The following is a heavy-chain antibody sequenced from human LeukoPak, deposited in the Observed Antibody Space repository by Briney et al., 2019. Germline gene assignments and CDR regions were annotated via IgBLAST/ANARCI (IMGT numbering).Heavy chain of an antibody. J-gene: IGHJ2*01. CDR1: GFIFSDHY. CDR2: ARNKANSYTT. CDR3: ARTNLYWSGHWNFDL. D-gene: IGHD3-3*01. V-gene: IGHV3-72*01. Sequence: ESGGSLRLSCVASGFIFSDHYMDWVRQTPGKGLEWVGRARNKANSYTTEYAASVKGRFTVSRDESTNSLLLQMNNLKIEDTAVYFCARTNLYWSGHWNFDLWGRGTLVTVSS.